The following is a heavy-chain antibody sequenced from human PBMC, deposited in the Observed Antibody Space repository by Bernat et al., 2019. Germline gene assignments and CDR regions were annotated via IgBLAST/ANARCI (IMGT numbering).Heavy chain of an antibody. CDR2: IGTAGDT. CDR1: GFTFSSYD. V-gene: IGHV3-13*01. Sequence: EVQLVESGGGLVQPGGSLRLSCAASGFTFSSYDMHWVRQATGKGLEWVSAIGTAGDTYYPGSVKGRFTISRENAKNPLYLQMNSLRAGDTAVYYCARASFGSGLYYFDYWGQGTLVTVSS. J-gene: IGHJ4*02. CDR3: ARASFGSGLYYFDY. D-gene: IGHD3-10*01.